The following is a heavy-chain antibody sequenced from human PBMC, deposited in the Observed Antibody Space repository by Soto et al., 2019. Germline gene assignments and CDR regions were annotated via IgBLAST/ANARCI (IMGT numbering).Heavy chain of an antibody. D-gene: IGHD6-19*01. J-gene: IGHJ5*02. CDR3: ARGVGKWLQFRFDP. V-gene: IGHV4-31*03. Sequence: QVQLQESGPGLVKPSQTLSLTCTVSGGSISRGGYYWSWIRQHPGKGLEWIGYVYYTGTTYSSPSLKNRASLSSDPSKNQSSLKLTSVTAADSAVYYCARGVGKWLQFRFDPWGQGTLVTVSS. CDR2: VYYTGTT. CDR1: GGSISRGGYY.